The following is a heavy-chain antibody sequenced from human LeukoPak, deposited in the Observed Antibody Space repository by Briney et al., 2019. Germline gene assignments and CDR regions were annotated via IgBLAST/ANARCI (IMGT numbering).Heavy chain of an antibody. J-gene: IGHJ3*02. V-gene: IGHV3-21*01. CDR3: ASSGWYFLGIDAFDI. CDR1: GFTFSSYS. Sequence: GGSLRLSCAASGFTFSSYSMNWVRQAPGKGLEWVSSISSSSSYIYYADSVKGRFTISRDNAKNSLYLQMNSLRAEDTAVYYCASSGWYFLGIDAFDIWGQGTMVTVSS. D-gene: IGHD6-19*01. CDR2: ISSSSSYI.